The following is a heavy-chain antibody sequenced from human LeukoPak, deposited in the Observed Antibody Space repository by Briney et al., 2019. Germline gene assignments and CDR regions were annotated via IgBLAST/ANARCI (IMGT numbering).Heavy chain of an antibody. CDR3: AKDIGFGEPRAPRYFQH. J-gene: IGHJ1*01. CDR2: ISWNSGSI. CDR1: GFTFDDYA. V-gene: IGHV3-9*01. D-gene: IGHD3-10*01. Sequence: GRSLRLSCAASGFTFDDYAMHWVRQAPGKGLEWVSGISWNSGSIGYADSVKGRFTISRDNAKNSLYLQMNSLRAEDTALYYCAKDIGFGEPRAPRYFQHWGQGTLVTVSS.